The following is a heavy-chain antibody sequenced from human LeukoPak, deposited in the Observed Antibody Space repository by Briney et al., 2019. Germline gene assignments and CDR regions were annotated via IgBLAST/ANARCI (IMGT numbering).Heavy chain of an antibody. Sequence: ASVKVSCKASGGTFSSYAISWVRQAPGQGLEWMGGIIPIFGTANYAQKFQGRVTITADESTSTAYMELSSLRSEVTAVYYCASFRNKAAPDAFDIWGQGTMVTVSS. CDR1: GGTFSSYA. V-gene: IGHV1-69*13. CDR2: IIPIFGTA. J-gene: IGHJ3*02. CDR3: ASFRNKAAPDAFDI. D-gene: IGHD6-25*01.